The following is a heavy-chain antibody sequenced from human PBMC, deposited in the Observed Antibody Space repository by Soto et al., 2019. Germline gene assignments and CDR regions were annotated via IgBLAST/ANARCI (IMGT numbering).Heavy chain of an antibody. J-gene: IGHJ6*02. Sequence: ASVKVSCKASGYTFTGYYMHWVRQAPGQGLEWMGWINPNSGGTNYAQKFQGRATMTRDKSISPAYMELSRLGSDDTAVYYWARGLRWQYYYYYYGMDVWGPGTTVTVPS. CDR1: GYTFTGYY. D-gene: IGHD4-17*01. V-gene: IGHV1-2*02. CDR2: INPNSGGT. CDR3: ARGLRWQYYYYYYGMDV.